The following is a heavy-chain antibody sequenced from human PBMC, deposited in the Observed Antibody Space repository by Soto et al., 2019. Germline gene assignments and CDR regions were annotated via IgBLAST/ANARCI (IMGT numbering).Heavy chain of an antibody. CDR3: ARGSSNLDY. J-gene: IGHJ4*02. Sequence: SQTLALTCAISGDVVASNSAAWNWIRQSPSRGLEWLGRTYYRSRWYNDYAVSVISRITINPDTSKNQFSLHLNSVIPEDTAVYYCARGSSNLDYWGQGTLVTVS. V-gene: IGHV6-1*01. CDR2: TYYRSRWYN. CDR1: GDVVASNSAA.